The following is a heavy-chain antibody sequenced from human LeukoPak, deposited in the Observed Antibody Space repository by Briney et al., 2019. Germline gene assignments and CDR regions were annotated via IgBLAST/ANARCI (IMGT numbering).Heavy chain of an antibody. Sequence: RPGGSLRLSCAASGFTVSRNYMSWVRQAPGKGLEWVSAIGSYATSTYYADSVKGRFTISRDNSKNTLYLQMNSLRAEDTAVYYCAKDSSGLWFGKLNGYFDYWGQGTLVTVSS. CDR1: GFTVSRNY. J-gene: IGHJ4*02. V-gene: IGHV3-23*01. CDR3: AKDSSGLWFGKLNGYFDY. CDR2: IGSYATST. D-gene: IGHD3-10*01.